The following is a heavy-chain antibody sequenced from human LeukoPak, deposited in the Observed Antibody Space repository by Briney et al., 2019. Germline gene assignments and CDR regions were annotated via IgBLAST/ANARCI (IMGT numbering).Heavy chain of an antibody. V-gene: IGHV3-21*01. D-gene: IGHD3-10*01. CDR2: ISSSSSYI. CDR1: GFTFSCYS. CDR3: ARAGDYYGSGSYPPPVYYYYMDV. Sequence: PGRSLRLSCAASGFTFSCYSMNWVRQAPGKGREWVSSISSSSSYIYYADSVKGRFTISRDNAKNSLYLQMNSLRAEDTAVYYCARAGDYYGSGSYPPPVYYYYMDVGGKGTTVTVPS. J-gene: IGHJ6*03.